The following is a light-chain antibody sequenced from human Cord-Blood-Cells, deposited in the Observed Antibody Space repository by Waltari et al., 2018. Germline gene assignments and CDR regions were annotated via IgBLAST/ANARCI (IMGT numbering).Light chain of an antibody. CDR1: KLGEKY. CDR3: QAWDSSTHV. V-gene: IGLV3-1*01. J-gene: IGLJ1*01. CDR2: QDS. Sequence: SYELTPPPSVSVSPGQTASIPCSGDKLGEKYSCWYQQKPGQSPVLVIYQDSKRPHGFPERFSGSNSGNTATLTISGTQAMDEADYYCQAWDSSTHVFGTGTKVTVL.